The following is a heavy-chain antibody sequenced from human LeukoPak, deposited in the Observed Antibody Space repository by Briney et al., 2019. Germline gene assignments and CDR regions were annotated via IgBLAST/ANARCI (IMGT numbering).Heavy chain of an antibody. CDR2: IDWDDDK. CDR1: GFSLSTSGVC. D-gene: IGHD1-26*01. V-gene: IGHV2-70*17. Sequence: SGPALVKPTQTLTLTCTLSGFSLSTSGVCVSWIRQPPGKALEWLARIDWDDDKFYSTSLKTRLTISKDTSKNQVVLRMTNMDPVDTATYYCARTRRETSGTYNPDYWGQGTLVTVSS. CDR3: ARTRRETSGTYNPDY. J-gene: IGHJ4*02.